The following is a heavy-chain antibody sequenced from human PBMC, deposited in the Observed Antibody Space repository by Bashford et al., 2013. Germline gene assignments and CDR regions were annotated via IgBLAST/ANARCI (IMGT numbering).Heavy chain of an antibody. J-gene: IGHJ4*02. CDR3: AREGMADVVDY. Sequence: VRQAPGRGLEWVAVIWDDGSNKFYADSVKGRFTISRDNSKNTLYLQVNNLRVEDTAVYSCAREGMADVVDYWGQGTLVTVSS. V-gene: IGHV3-33*01. CDR2: IWDDGSNK. D-gene: IGHD5-24*01.